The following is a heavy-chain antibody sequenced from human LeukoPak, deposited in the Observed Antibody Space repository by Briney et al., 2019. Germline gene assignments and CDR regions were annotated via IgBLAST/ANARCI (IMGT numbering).Heavy chain of an antibody. V-gene: IGHV4-39*01. J-gene: IGHJ6*03. CDR1: GSSISSVSNDY. D-gene: IGHD2-15*01. CDR2: IYHSGST. CDR3: ARARRGYCSGGSCYSEGGYYYCYMDV. Sequence: SETLSLTCTVSGSSISSVSNDYWTWIRQSPGKGLEWIGNIYHSGSTYYNPSLKSRVTISVDTSKNQFSLKLSSVTAADTAVYYCARARRGYCSGGSCYSEGGYYYCYMDVWGKGTTVTISS.